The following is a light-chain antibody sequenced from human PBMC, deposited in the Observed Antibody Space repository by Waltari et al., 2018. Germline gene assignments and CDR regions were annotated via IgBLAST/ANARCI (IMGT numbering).Light chain of an antibody. CDR3: SSYTRGRTYV. CDR1: DSDVGGYNF. Sequence: QSALTQPASVSGSPGQSIAISCTGSDSDVGGYNFVSWYQQHPGKVPKLLIFDVGNRASGISYRFSGSKFGNTASLTISGLQADDEADYYCSSYTRGRTYVFGSGTKVTVL. CDR2: DVG. V-gene: IGLV2-14*03. J-gene: IGLJ1*01.